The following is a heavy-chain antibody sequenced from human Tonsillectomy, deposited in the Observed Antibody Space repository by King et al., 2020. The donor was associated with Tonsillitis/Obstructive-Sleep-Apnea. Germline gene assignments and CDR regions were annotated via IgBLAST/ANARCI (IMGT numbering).Heavy chain of an antibody. V-gene: IGHV1-3*04. CDR2: VNTGNGNT. CDR1: GYTFTNYA. D-gene: IGHD5-12*01. Sequence: VQLVQSGTEVKNPGASVKLSCKASGYTFTNYAIHWVRQAPGQRLEWMGWVNTGNGNTKYSQNFQGRVTITRDTSATTAYMELSSLRSEDTAVHYCARDPNSGFLNYWGQGTLVTVSS. CDR3: ARDPNSGFLNY. J-gene: IGHJ4*02.